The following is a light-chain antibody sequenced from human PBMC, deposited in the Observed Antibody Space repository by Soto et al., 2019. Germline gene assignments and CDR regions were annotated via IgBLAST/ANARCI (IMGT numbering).Light chain of an antibody. J-gene: IGLJ3*02. V-gene: IGLV2-11*01. Sequence: QSALTQPRSVSASPGQSVTISCSGTSSDVGGYEYVSWYQHHPGKAPKLVIYDVTKRPSGVPDRFSGSKSGNTASLTISGLLADDEAHYYCCSYAGSYTGVFGGGTKLTVL. CDR1: SSDVGGYEY. CDR2: DVT. CDR3: CSYAGSYTGV.